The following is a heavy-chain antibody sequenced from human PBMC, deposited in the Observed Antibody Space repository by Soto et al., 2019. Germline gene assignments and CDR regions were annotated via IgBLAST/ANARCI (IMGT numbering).Heavy chain of an antibody. V-gene: IGHV3-21*06. CDR3: ARSSGGSGKLWNYYGMDV. J-gene: IGHJ6*02. Sequence: GGSLRLSCAASGVTVSSYSMNWVRQAPGKGLEWVSSISSGSSYIYYADSVKGRFTISRDNAKNSLYLQMNSLRAEDTAVYYCARSSGGSGKLWNYYGMDVWGQGTTVTVSS. CDR1: GVTVSSYS. D-gene: IGHD3-10*01. CDR2: ISSGSSYI.